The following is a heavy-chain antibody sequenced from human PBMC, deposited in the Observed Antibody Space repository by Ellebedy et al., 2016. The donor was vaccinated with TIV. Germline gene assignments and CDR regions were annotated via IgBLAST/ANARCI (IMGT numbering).Heavy chain of an antibody. D-gene: IGHD2-15*01. CDR2: ISGSGDRT. V-gene: IGHV3-23*01. CDR3: ARDSSTRVATTRGFFDS. Sequence: GGSLRLXXVASGFTFSNYAMSWVRQAPGKGLEWVSVISGSGDRTYYADSVRGRFTISRDNSKNTMFLQLNSLRAEDTATYYCARDSSTRVATTRGFFDSWGQGTLVTVSS. J-gene: IGHJ4*02. CDR1: GFTFSNYA.